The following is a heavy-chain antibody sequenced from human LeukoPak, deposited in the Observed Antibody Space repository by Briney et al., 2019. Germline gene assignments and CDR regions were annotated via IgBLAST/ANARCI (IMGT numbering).Heavy chain of an antibody. J-gene: IGHJ5*02. Sequence: ASVKVSCKASGYTFTSYGISWVRQAPGQGLEWMGWISAYNGNTNYAQKLQGRVTVTTDTSTSTAYMELTILRSEDTAVYYCAREGTFSSPRNWFDPWGQGTLVTVSS. CDR3: AREGTFSSPRNWFDP. CDR1: GYTFTSYG. CDR2: ISAYNGNT. D-gene: IGHD6-13*01. V-gene: IGHV1-18*01.